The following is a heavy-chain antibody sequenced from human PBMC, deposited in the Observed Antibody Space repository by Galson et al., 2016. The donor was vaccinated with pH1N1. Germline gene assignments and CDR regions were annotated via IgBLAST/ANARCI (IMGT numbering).Heavy chain of an antibody. V-gene: IGHV1-69*06. CDR2: IIPIFGAA. CDR1: GDTLDRYA. J-gene: IGHJ6*03. CDR3: ASPPPSSGHLNYYYYMDV. Sequence: SVKVSCKASGDTLDRYAISWVRQAPGQGLEWMGGIIPIFGAATYSQKFQGRVTVTVDKSTSTAYMELSSLRSEDTAVYYCASPPPSSGHLNYYYYMDVWGHGTLVTVSS. D-gene: IGHD3-3*01.